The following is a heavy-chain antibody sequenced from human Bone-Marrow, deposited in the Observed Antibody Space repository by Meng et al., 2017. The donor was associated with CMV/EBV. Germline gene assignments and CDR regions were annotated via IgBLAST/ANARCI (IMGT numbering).Heavy chain of an antibody. Sequence: ASVKVSCKASGYTFTAHYFHWVRQAPGQGLEWMGWIHPYRGDTNYAQQFQGRVTLTRDTSINTGYMELTRLTSDDTAVYYCARDNNRGPDYWGQGTLVTVSS. D-gene: IGHD7-27*01. CDR3: ARDNNRGPDY. CDR1: GYTFTAHY. V-gene: IGHV1-2*02. CDR2: IHPYRGDT. J-gene: IGHJ4*02.